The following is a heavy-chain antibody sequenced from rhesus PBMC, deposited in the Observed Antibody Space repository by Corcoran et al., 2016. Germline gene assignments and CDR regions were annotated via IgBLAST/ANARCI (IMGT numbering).Heavy chain of an antibody. D-gene: IGHD2-21*01. CDR3: ARLYWYGYGLDS. V-gene: IGHV4S12*01. J-gene: IGHJ6*01. CDR2: INSNSGNT. CDR1: GGSISGGYYY. Sequence: QVKLQESGPGLVKPLETLSLTCAVSGGSISGGYYYWSWIRQPPGKGLVWIGGINSNSGNTYYNPYLKSRVTLSVDTSKNQFSLKLSSVTAADTALYYCARLYWYGYGLDSWGQGVVVTVSS.